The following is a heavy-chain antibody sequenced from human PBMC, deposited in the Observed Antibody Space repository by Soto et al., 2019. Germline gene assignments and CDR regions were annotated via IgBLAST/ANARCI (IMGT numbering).Heavy chain of an antibody. D-gene: IGHD6-13*01. CDR1: GYTFTSFY. CDR2: INPSGGIT. Sequence: QMQLVQSGAEVKRPGASVRVSCKSSGYTFTSFYIHWVRQAPGQGLEWMGIINPSGGITNFAQRFQGRVTMTRDMSTTTHYMELGSLKSSDRAVYYCACSPAFSSSWYGIPPDPSHGMDVWCQGTTVTVS. CDR3: ACSPAFSSSWYGIPPDPSHGMDV. J-gene: IGHJ6*02. V-gene: IGHV1-46*01.